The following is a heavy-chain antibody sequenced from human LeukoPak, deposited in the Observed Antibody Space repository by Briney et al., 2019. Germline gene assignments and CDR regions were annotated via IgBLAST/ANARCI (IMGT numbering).Heavy chain of an antibody. Sequence: GASVKVSCKASGYTFTSYGISWVRQAPGQGLEWMGWISAYNGNTNYAQKLQGRVTMTTDTSTSTAYMVLRSLRSDDTAVYYCARNPLRYFDWLLYPSYYYYGMDVWGQGTTVTVSS. CDR1: GYTFTSYG. J-gene: IGHJ6*02. D-gene: IGHD3-9*01. CDR2: ISAYNGNT. CDR3: ARNPLRYFDWLLYPSYYYYGMDV. V-gene: IGHV1-18*01.